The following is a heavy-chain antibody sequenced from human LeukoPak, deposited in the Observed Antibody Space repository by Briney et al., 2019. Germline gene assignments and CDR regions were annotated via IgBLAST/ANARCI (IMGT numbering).Heavy chain of an antibody. CDR1: GYTFTSSG. D-gene: IGHD5-18*01. CDR2: ISAYNGNT. Sequence: ASVEVSCKASGYTFTSSGISWVRQAPGQGLEWMGWISAYNGNTNYAQKLQGRVTMTTDTSTSTAYIELRSLRSDDTAVYYCARSDSGYSSDYWGQGTLVTVSS. CDR3: ARSDSGYSSDY. V-gene: IGHV1-18*01. J-gene: IGHJ4*02.